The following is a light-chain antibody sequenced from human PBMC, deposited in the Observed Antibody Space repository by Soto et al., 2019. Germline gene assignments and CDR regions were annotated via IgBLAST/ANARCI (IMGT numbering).Light chain of an antibody. CDR3: QQYDSYSPYT. CDR2: KAS. J-gene: IGKJ2*01. CDR1: QTISSS. V-gene: IGKV1-5*03. Sequence: DIQMTQFPPTLSASIGDRVTITCRASQTISSSLAWYQQKPGKAPKLLIDKASTLETGVPSRFSGSGSGTEFTLTISSLQPDDFATYYCQQYDSYSPYTFGQGTRLEIK.